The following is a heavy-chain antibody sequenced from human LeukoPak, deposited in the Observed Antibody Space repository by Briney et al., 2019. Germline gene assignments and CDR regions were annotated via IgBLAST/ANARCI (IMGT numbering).Heavy chain of an antibody. CDR2: ISGSGGST. CDR3: AKDGHSSGWYAYWFDP. V-gene: IGHV3-23*01. J-gene: IGHJ5*02. Sequence: GGSLRLSCAASGFTFSSYAMSWVRQAPGKGLEWVSAISGSGGSTYYADSVKGRFTISRDNSKNTLYLQMNSLRAEDTAVYYCAKDGHSSGWYAYWFDPWGQGTLVTVSS. D-gene: IGHD6-19*01. CDR1: GFTFSSYA.